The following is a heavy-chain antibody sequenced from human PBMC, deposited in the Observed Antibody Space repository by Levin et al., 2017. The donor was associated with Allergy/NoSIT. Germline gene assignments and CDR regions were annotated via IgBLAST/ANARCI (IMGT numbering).Heavy chain of an antibody. V-gene: IGHV3-53*01. CDR1: GFTVSSNY. Sequence: GSLRLSCAASGFTVSSNYMSWVRQAPGKGLEWVSVIYSGGSTYYADSVKGRFTISRDNSKNTLYLQMNSLRAEDTAVYYCARDPVGTAAAGDYWGQGTLVTVSS. CDR3: ARDPVGTAAAGDY. D-gene: IGHD6-13*01. CDR2: IYSGGST. J-gene: IGHJ4*02.